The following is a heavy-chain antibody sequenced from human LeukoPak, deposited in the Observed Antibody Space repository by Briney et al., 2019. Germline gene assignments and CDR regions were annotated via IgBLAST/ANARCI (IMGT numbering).Heavy chain of an antibody. CDR2: INHSGST. CDR3: ARGSYVLRFLEWRQPKTSGYFDY. J-gene: IGHJ4*02. CDR1: GGSFSGYY. V-gene: IGHV4-34*01. Sequence: PSETLSLTCAVYGGSFSGYYWSWIRQPPGKGLEWIGEINHSGSTNYNPSLKSRVTISVDTSKNQFSLKLSSVTAADTAVYYCARGSYVLRFLEWRQPKTSGYFDYWGQGTLVTVSS. D-gene: IGHD3-3*01.